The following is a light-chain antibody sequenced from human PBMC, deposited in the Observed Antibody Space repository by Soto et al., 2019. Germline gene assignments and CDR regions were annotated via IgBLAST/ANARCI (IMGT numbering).Light chain of an antibody. V-gene: IGKV1-39*01. CDR2: AAT. CDR3: QHGYTTPGT. CDR1: QSISAH. J-gene: IGKJ1*01. Sequence: DIQMTQSPSSLSASVGDRVTITCRASQSISAHLNWYQQKPGKAPKVLIYAATNLESGVPSRFSGSGSGTEFTLTISSLQPEDCATSYFQHGYTTPGTFGQAIKV.